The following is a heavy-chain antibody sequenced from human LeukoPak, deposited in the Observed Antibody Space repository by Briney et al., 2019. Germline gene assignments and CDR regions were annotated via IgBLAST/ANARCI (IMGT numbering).Heavy chain of an antibody. J-gene: IGHJ6*03. Sequence: GASVKVSCKASGYTFTGYYMHWVRQAPGQGLEWMGIINPSGGSTNYAQKFQGRVTMTRDTSTSTVYMDLTSLRSEDTAVYYCARVRSGSGNDYYYYMDVWGKGTTVTVSS. D-gene: IGHD3-10*01. V-gene: IGHV1-46*03. CDR2: INPSGGST. CDR1: GYTFTGYY. CDR3: ARVRSGSGNDYYYYMDV.